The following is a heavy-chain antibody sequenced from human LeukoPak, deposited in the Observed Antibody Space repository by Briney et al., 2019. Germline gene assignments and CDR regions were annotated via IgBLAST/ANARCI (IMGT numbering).Heavy chain of an antibody. CDR2: ISWNSGSI. CDR1: GFTFDDYA. CDR3: AKEVYYDSSGYYSSFDY. Sequence: PGGSLRLSCAASGFTFDDYAMHWVRQAPGKGLEWVSGISWNSGSIVYADSVKGRFTISRDNAKNSLYLQMNSLRAEDMALYYCAKEVYYDSSGYYSSFDYWGQGTLVTVSS. V-gene: IGHV3-9*03. D-gene: IGHD3-22*01. J-gene: IGHJ4*02.